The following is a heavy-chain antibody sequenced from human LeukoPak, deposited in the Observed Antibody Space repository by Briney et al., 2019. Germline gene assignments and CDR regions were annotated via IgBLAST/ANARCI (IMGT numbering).Heavy chain of an antibody. CDR3: ARVRDPVYYDSSGYYFDY. D-gene: IGHD3-22*01. J-gene: IGHJ4*02. Sequence: ASVKVSCKASGYTFTGYYMHWVRQAPGQGLEWMGWINPNSGGTNYAQKFQGRVTMTRDTSISTAYMELSRLRSEDTAVYYCARVRDPVYYDSSGYYFDYWGQGTLVTVSS. V-gene: IGHV1-2*02. CDR2: INPNSGGT. CDR1: GYTFTGYY.